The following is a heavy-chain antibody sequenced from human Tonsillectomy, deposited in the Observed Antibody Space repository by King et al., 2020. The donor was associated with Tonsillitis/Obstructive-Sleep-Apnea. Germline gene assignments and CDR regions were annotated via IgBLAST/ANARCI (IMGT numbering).Heavy chain of an antibody. Sequence: VQLVESGGGLVQPGGSLRLSCAASGFTFSSYDMHWVRQATGKGLEWVSIIGTAGDTDYPDSVKGRFTISRENAKNTLYLQMNSLRAGDMAVYYCARGEGGSRYYHSMDVWGKGTTVTVSS. V-gene: IGHV3-13*01. D-gene: IGHD1-26*01. CDR3: ARGEGGSRYYHSMDV. J-gene: IGHJ6*03. CDR1: GFTFSSYD. CDR2: IGTAGDT.